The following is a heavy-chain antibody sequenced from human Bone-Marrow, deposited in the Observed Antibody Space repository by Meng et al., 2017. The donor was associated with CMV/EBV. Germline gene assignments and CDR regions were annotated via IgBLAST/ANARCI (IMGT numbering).Heavy chain of an antibody. J-gene: IGHJ4*02. D-gene: IGHD3-22*01. CDR2: IIPILGIA. Sequence: SVKVSCKASGGTFSSYAISWVRQAPGQGLEWMGGIIPILGIANYAQKFQGRVTITADKSTSTAYMELSSLRSEDTAVYYCAAGGVITMIVVWGQGTLVTVSS. CDR1: GGTFSSYA. CDR3: AAGGVITMIVV. V-gene: IGHV1-69*10.